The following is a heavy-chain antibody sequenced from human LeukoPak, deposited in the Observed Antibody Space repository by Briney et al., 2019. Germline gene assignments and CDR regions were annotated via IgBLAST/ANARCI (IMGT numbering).Heavy chain of an antibody. CDR3: TRHISVAGTFPFDY. D-gene: IGHD6-19*01. Sequence: GGSLRLSCAASGFTFSSYTMSWVRQASGKGLEWVGRIRSKAYSYATTYAASVEGRFTISRDDSKNTAYLQMNSLKTEDTAVYYCTRHISVAGTFPFDYWGQGTLVTVSS. CDR2: IRSKAYSYAT. CDR1: GFTFSSYT. V-gene: IGHV3-73*01. J-gene: IGHJ4*02.